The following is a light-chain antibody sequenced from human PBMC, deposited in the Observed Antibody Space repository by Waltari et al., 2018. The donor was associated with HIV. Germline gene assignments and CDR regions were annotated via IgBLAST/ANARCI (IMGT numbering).Light chain of an antibody. CDR3: DSRDRTGSSYV. V-gene: IGLV3-19*01. CDR1: SLRTYY. CDR2: NGT. Sequence: SSDLTQDPAVSVALGQTVRITCQGDSLRTYYAAWSRQKPGQAPILVIFNGTIRPSGIPDRFSGSASGNTASLTITGALAEDEADYYCDSRDRTGSSYVFGPGTEVTV. J-gene: IGLJ1*01.